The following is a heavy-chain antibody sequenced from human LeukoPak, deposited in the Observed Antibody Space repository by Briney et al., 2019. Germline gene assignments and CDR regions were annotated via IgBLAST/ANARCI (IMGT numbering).Heavy chain of an antibody. Sequence: GGSLRLSCVASGFTFNSFAMHWVRQAPGKGLEWMAVISYDGSKRYYADSGKGRFTISRDNAKNSLYLQMNSLRAEDTAVYYCARVERYFDWSMGAFDIWGQGTMVTVSS. V-gene: IGHV3-30-3*01. CDR1: GFTFNSFA. CDR2: ISYDGSKR. D-gene: IGHD3-9*01. J-gene: IGHJ3*02. CDR3: ARVERYFDWSMGAFDI.